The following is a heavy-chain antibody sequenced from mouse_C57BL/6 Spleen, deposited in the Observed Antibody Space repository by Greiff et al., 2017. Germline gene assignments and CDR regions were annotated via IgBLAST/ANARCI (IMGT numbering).Heavy chain of an antibody. CDR2: IYPRSGNT. D-gene: IGHD4-1*01. V-gene: IGHV1-81*01. Sequence: QVHVKQSGAELARPGASVKLSCKASGYTFTSYGISWVKQRTGQGLEWIGEIYPRSGNTYYNEKFKGKATLTADKSSSTAYMELRSLTSEDSAVYFCARSLTGTNFDYWGQGTTLTVSS. J-gene: IGHJ2*01. CDR1: GYTFTSYG. CDR3: ARSLTGTNFDY.